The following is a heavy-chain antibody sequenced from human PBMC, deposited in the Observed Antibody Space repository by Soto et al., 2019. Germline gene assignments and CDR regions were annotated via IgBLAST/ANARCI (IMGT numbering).Heavy chain of an antibody. Sequence: QVQLVESGGGVVQPGRSLRLSCAASGFTFSSYGMHWVRQAPGKGLEWVAVISYDGSNKYYADSVKGRFTISRDNSKNTLYVQVNSLRAEDPAVYYCGRNPVTTASSDYWGQGTLVTVSS. CDR2: ISYDGSNK. J-gene: IGHJ4*02. V-gene: IGHV3-30*03. D-gene: IGHD4-4*01. CDR1: GFTFSSYG. CDR3: GRNPVTTASSDY.